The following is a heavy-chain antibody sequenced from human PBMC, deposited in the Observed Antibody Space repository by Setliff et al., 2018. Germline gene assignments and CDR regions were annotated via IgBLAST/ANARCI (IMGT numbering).Heavy chain of an antibody. D-gene: IGHD3-22*01. CDR3: ARRRYYYDSSGYRWGGFYFDY. Sequence: ASVKVSCKASGYTFTTYYMHWVRQAPGQGLEWMGWINPNSGGTNYAQKFQGWVTMTRDTSISTAYMELSRLRSDDTAVYYCARRRYYYDSSGYRWGGFYFDYWGQGTLVTVSS. V-gene: IGHV1-2*04. J-gene: IGHJ4*02. CDR2: INPNSGGT. CDR1: GYTFTTYY.